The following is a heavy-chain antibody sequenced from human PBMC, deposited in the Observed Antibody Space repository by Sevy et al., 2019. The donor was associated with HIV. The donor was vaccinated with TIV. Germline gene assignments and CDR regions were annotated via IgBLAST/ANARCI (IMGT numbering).Heavy chain of an antibody. CDR2: AYYRSTWHK. CDR1: GDTVSSDSAA. J-gene: IGHJ4*02. D-gene: IGHD1-20*01. Sequence: QSQTLSLTCAISGDTVSSDSAAWNWIRQSPARGLEWLGRAYYRSTWHKDYATSLNSRMTINPDTSKNQFSLQLNSVTPDDTAVYFCARDHNFVLDYWRQGILVTVSS. V-gene: IGHV6-1*01. CDR3: ARDHNFVLDY.